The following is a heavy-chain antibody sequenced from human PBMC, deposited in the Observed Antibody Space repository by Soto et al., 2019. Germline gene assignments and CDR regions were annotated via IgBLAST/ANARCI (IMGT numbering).Heavy chain of an antibody. CDR1: GGSISSGGYY. J-gene: IGHJ4*02. CDR2: IYYSGST. CDR3: AIRASYYDSSGYFDY. Sequence: TLSLTCTVSGGSISSGGYYWSWIRQHPGKGLEWIGYIYYSGSTYYNPSLKSRVTISVDTSKNTLYLQMNSLRAEDTAVYYCAIRASYYDSSGYFDYWGQGTLVTVSS. V-gene: IGHV4-31*03. D-gene: IGHD3-22*01.